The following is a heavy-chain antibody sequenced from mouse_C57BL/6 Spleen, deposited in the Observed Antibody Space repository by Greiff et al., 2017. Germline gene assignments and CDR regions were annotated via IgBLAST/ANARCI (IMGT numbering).Heavy chain of an antibody. CDR3: ARGYGRCFDY. CDR2: IYPGSGST. D-gene: IGHD1-1*01. Sequence: QVQLQQPGAELVKPGASVKMSCKASGYTFTSYWITWVKQRPGQGLEWIGDIYPGSGSTNYNEKFKSKATLTVDTSSSAAYMQLSSLTSEASAVYYCARGYGRCFDYWGQGTTLTVSS. CDR1: GYTFTSYW. V-gene: IGHV1-55*01. J-gene: IGHJ2*01.